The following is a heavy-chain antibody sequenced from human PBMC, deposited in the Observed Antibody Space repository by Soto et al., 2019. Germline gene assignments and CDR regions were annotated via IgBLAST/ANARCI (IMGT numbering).Heavy chain of an antibody. V-gene: IGHV4-31*03. CDR1: GAALNSGNYY. CDR3: ARLRIATNNYKWFNP. Sequence: SETLSLTCSVSGAALNSGNYYWSWIRQVPGKGLEWIGHIYVTGAVDYNPSLRDRITISQDTSERQFSLNLRLVTAADTAVYYCARLRIATNNYKWFNPWGQGTLVTVSS. D-gene: IGHD2-21*01. J-gene: IGHJ5*02. CDR2: IYVTGAV.